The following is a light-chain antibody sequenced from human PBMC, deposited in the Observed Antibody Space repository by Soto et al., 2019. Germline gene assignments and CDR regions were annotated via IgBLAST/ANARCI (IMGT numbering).Light chain of an antibody. Sequence: EIVLTQSPGTLSLSPGERATLSCRASQSVSSSYLAWYQQKPGQALRLLIYGASSRATGIPDRFSGSGSGTDFTITISRLEPEDFAVYYCQQYGSSPRYTFGQGTKLEIK. V-gene: IGKV3-20*01. CDR3: QQYGSSPRYT. CDR2: GAS. CDR1: QSVSSSY. J-gene: IGKJ2*01.